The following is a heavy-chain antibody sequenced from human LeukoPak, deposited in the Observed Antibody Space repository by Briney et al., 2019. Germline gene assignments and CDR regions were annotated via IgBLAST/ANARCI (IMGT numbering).Heavy chain of an antibody. V-gene: IGHV3-9*01. Sequence: GGSLRLSCAASGFTFDDYAMHWVRQAPGKGLEWVSSINWNSGSIAYADSVKGRFTISRDNAKNSLYLQMNSLRAEDTALYYCAKGRGGLRGGYYFDYWGQGTLVTVSS. J-gene: IGHJ4*02. D-gene: IGHD5-12*01. CDR3: AKGRGGLRGGYYFDY. CDR1: GFTFDDYA. CDR2: INWNSGSI.